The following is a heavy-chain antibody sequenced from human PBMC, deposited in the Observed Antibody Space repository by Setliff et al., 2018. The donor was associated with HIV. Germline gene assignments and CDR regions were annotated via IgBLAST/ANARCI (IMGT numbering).Heavy chain of an antibody. CDR2: IYPVGWS. V-gene: IGHV4-39*07. CDR1: GGSIRTGAYY. Sequence: SETLSLTCTVSGGSIRTGAYYWGWIRQPPGKGLEWIGRIYPVGWSKYNPSLEDRVTMSVDTSNNQFSLSLRSVTAADTAIYYCARSIHGGGSEPFDTWGQGILVTVSS. J-gene: IGHJ5*02. D-gene: IGHD3-10*01. CDR3: ARSIHGGGSEPFDT.